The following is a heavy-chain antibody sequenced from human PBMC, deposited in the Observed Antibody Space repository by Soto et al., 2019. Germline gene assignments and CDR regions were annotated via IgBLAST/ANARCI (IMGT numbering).Heavy chain of an antibody. D-gene: IGHD3-3*01. CDR2: ISYDGSKK. Sequence: QVQLVESGGGVVQPGRSLRLSCAAFGFTFSDYAIHWGRQAPGKGLEWVAVISYDGSKKYYSDSVKGRFTISRDTSKKTLYLHMNSLRAEDTAVYYCARDQSYDFWSGRPYSYYGMDVWVQGTTVIVSS. CDR1: GFTFSDYA. J-gene: IGHJ6*02. V-gene: IGHV3-30*01. CDR3: ARDQSYDFWSGRPYSYYGMDV.